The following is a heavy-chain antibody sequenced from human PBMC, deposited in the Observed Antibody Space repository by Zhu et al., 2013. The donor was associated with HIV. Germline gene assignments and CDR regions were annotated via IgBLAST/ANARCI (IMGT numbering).Heavy chain of an antibody. Sequence: QVQLVQSGAEVKKPGASVKVSCKASGYTFTSYGISWVRQAPGQGLEWMGWISAYNGNTNYAQKLQGRVTMTTDTSTSTAYMELRSLRSDDTAVYYCARDVYYDFWSGYYKTEDYYYYYGMTSGAKGPRSPSP. CDR2: ISAYNGNT. J-gene: IGHJ6*02. D-gene: IGHD3-3*01. V-gene: IGHV1-18*01. CDR3: ARDVYYDFWSGYYKTEDYYYYYGMTS. CDR1: GYTFTSYG.